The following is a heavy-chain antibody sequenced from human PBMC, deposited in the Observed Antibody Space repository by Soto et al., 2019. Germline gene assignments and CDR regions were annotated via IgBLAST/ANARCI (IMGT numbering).Heavy chain of an antibody. CDR1: GFTFSSYS. J-gene: IGHJ4*02. D-gene: IGHD6-13*01. CDR3: ARDQSSSWLSGHY. V-gene: IGHV3-48*01. Sequence: EVQLVESGGGLVQPGGSLRLSCAACGFTFSSYSMNWVRQAPGKGLEWVSYISSSSSTKNYADSVKGRFTISRHNANNSLYLQMNSLRAEDTAVYYCARDQSSSWLSGHYGGQGTLVTVSS. CDR2: ISSSSSTK.